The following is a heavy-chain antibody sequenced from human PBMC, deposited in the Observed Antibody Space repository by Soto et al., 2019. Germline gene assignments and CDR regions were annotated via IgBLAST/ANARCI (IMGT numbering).Heavy chain of an antibody. D-gene: IGHD3-3*01. CDR3: VRDGHYFTTYGYWSGIDS. CDR1: GFTFSTYS. J-gene: IGHJ5*01. V-gene: IGHV3-74*03. CDR2: INSDATHT. Sequence: GGSLRLSCAASGFTFSTYSMHWIRQAPGKGLEWVSRINSDATHTSYADSVKGRFTISRDNAKNTLHLEMNSLRAEDTAVYYFVRDGHYFTTYGYWSGIDSWGQGTLVTVSS.